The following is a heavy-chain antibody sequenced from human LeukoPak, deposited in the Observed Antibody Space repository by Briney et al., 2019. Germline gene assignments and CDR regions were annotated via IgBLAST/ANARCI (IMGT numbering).Heavy chain of an antibody. CDR2: IKTKTDGGTT. J-gene: IGHJ3*02. D-gene: IGHD6-13*01. V-gene: IGHV3-15*01. CDR3: STHGVAASRDAFDI. Sequence: KPGGSLRLSCAASGFTFNYAWMSWVRQAPGKGLEWVDRIKTKTDGGTTDYAAPVKGRFTISRDDSKSTLYLHMNSLKTEDTAVYYCSTHGVAASRDAFDIWGRGTMVTVSS. CDR1: GFTFNYAW.